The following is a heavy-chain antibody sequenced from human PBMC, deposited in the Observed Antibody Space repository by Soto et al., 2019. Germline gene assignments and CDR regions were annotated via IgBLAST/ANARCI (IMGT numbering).Heavy chain of an antibody. J-gene: IGHJ3*01. V-gene: IGHV3-74*03. Sequence: EVQWVESGGGLVQPGESLRLSCAASGFTFSYYWMHWVRQAPGKGLVWVSRIHSDGSSTTYADSVKGRFTISRDNDVNTVHLQTNSLRSEDTALYYFARWERGVFDLWGQGTVVTVSS. D-gene: IGHD1-26*01. CDR3: ARWERGVFDL. CDR1: GFTFSYYW. CDR2: IHSDGSST.